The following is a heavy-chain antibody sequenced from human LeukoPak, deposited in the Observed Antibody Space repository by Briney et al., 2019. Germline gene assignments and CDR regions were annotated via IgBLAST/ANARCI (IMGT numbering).Heavy chain of an antibody. Sequence: PAGSLTLSCAPSGFSLSSYWMSWVRQAPGKGLEWVANTKQDGSEKYYEDSVKGRFTISRDNAKNSLYLQMNSLRAEDTAVYYCASLHKYYYDSSGYSFGDSDIWGQGTMVTVSS. V-gene: IGHV3-7*01. CDR1: GFSLSSYW. D-gene: IGHD3-22*01. CDR3: ASLHKYYYDSSGYSFGDSDI. J-gene: IGHJ3*02. CDR2: TKQDGSEK.